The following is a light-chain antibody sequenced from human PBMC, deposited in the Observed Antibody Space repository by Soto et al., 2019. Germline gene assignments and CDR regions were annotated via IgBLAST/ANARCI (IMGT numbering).Light chain of an antibody. CDR2: WAS. CDR3: QQYYSPPVT. Sequence: DIVMTQAPDSLAVSLGERATINCKSSQSVLYSSNNKNYVAWYQQKPGQPPKLLIYWASTRQFGVPDRFSGRGSGTDFTLISSSLQAEDVGIYYCQQYYSPPVTCGGGTKVEIK. J-gene: IGKJ4*01. V-gene: IGKV4-1*01. CDR1: QSVLYSSNNKNY.